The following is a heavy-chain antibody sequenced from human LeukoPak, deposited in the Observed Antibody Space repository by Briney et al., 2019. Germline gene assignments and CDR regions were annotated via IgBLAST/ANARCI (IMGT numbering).Heavy chain of an antibody. Sequence: SETLSLTCTVSGGSISSYYWSWIRQPPGKGLEWIGYIYYSGSTNYNPSLKSRVTTSVDTSKNQFSLKLSSVTAADTAVYYCARGRGSASLGTYYYYGMDVWGQGTTVTVSS. CDR1: GGSISSYY. CDR2: IYYSGST. J-gene: IGHJ6*02. V-gene: IGHV4-59*01. D-gene: IGHD7-27*01. CDR3: ARGRGSASLGTYYYYGMDV.